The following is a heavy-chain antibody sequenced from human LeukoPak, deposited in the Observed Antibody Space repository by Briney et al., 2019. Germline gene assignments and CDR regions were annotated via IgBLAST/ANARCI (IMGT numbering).Heavy chain of an antibody. CDR3: ARVGYYDFWSGYLQY. CDR2: INHSGST. CDR1: GGSFSGYY. D-gene: IGHD3-3*01. V-gene: IGHV4-34*01. J-gene: IGHJ4*02. Sequence: SETLSLTCAVYGGSFSGYYWSWVRQPPGKGLEWIGEINHSGSTNYNPSLKSRVTISVDTSKNQFSLKLSSVTAADTAVYYCARVGYYDFWSGYLQYWGQGTLVTVSS.